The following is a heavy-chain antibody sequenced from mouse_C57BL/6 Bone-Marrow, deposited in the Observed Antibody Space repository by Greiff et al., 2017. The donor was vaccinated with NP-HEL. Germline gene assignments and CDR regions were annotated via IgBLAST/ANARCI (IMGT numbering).Heavy chain of an antibody. CDR1: GFTFSDYY. Sequence: EVKLMESGGGLVQPGGSLKLSCAASGFTFSDYYMYWVRQTPEKRLEWVAYISNGGGSTYYPDTVKGRFTISRDNAKNTLYLQMSRLKSEDTAMYYCARHGRGYFDVWGTGTTVTVSS. V-gene: IGHV5-12*01. D-gene: IGHD4-1*01. J-gene: IGHJ1*03. CDR2: ISNGGGST. CDR3: ARHGRGYFDV.